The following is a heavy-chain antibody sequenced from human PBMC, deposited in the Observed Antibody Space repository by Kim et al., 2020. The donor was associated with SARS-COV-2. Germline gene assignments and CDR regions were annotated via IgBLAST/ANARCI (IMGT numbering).Heavy chain of an antibody. CDR3: ARDLTYYDSSGYYHPRNDAFAI. CDR1: GFTFSDYY. CDR2: ISSSGSTI. Sequence: GGSLRLSCAASGFTFSDYYMRWIRQAPGKGLEWVSYISSSGSTIYYADSVKGRFTISRDNTKNSLYLQMNSLRAEGTAVYYCARDLTYYDSSGYYHPRNDAFAIWGQGTRVSVSS. V-gene: IGHV3-11*01. D-gene: IGHD3-22*01. J-gene: IGHJ3*02.